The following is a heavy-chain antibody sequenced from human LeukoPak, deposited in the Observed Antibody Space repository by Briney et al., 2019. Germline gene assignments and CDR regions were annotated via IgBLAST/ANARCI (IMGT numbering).Heavy chain of an antibody. J-gene: IGHJ5*02. D-gene: IGHD2-2*01. CDR2: IIPIFGTA. Sequence: SVKVSCKASGGTFSSYAISWVRQAPGQGLEWMGGIIPIFGTANYAQKFQGRVTITMDESTSTAYMELSSLRSEDTAVYYCARERYCSSTSCFNWFDPWGQGTLVTVSS. CDR1: GGTFSSYA. CDR3: ARERYCSSTSCFNWFDP. V-gene: IGHV1-69*05.